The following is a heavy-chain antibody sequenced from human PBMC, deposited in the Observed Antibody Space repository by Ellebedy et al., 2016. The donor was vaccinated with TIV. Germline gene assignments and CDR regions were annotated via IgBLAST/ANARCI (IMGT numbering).Heavy chain of an antibody. V-gene: IGHV3-7*03. D-gene: IGHD1-26*01. CDR3: VRDKIEGATTLDY. J-gene: IGHJ4*02. CDR1: GFSFSSYW. Sequence: GESLKISCVASGFSFSSYWMSWVRQVPGKGPEWVANIKQDGSEKYYVDSVKGRFTISRDNAKSSLFLEMSSLRVDDTAVYYCVRDKIEGATTLDYWGQGTLVTISA. CDR2: IKQDGSEK.